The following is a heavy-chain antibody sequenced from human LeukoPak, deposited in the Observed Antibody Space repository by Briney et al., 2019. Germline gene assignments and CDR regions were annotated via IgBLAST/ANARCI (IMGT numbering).Heavy chain of an antibody. CDR2: VHPSGST. D-gene: IGHD2-15*01. V-gene: IGHV4-4*02. Sequence: SGTLSLTCAVSGYSISNTNWWNWVRQPPGKGLEWIGEVHPSGSTHYNSSLRGRVTISLDKSKNQVSLKLISVTAADTAVYYCARATGEVPVRGWAFDIWGQGTMVIVSS. J-gene: IGHJ3*02. CDR3: ARATGEVPVRGWAFDI. CDR1: GYSISNTNW.